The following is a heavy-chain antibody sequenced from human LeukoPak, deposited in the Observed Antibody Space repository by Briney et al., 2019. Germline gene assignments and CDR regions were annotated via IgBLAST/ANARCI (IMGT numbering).Heavy chain of an antibody. CDR2: ICGSICGRIGST. J-gene: IGHJ3*02. D-gene: IGHD6-13*01. Sequence: GGSLTLSCAASGFSFSSYAMSWVRQAPGKGLEWVSDICGSICGRIGSTDYADSVKGRFTISRDNSKNTLYLQMNSLRAEDTAVYYCAKSLSSSWYGGAFDIWGQGTMVTVSS. V-gene: IGHV3-23*01. CDR1: GFSFSSYA. CDR3: AKSLSSSWYGGAFDI.